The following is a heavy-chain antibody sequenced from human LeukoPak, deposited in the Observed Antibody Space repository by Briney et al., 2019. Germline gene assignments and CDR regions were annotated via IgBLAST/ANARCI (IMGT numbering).Heavy chain of an antibody. V-gene: IGHV3-74*01. J-gene: IGHJ4*02. Sequence: GSLRLSCTASGFNFSTYWMHWVRQVPGKGLVWVSRIKTDGSSTSYADSVKGRFTISRDSAKNKLYLQMNSLRAEDTAVYYCATVSVGVRFDYWGQGALVAVSS. D-gene: IGHD3-16*01. CDR2: IKTDGSST. CDR3: ATVSVGVRFDY. CDR1: GFNFSTYW.